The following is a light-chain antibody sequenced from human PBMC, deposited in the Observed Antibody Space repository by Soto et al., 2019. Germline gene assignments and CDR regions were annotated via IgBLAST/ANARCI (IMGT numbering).Light chain of an antibody. Sequence: DIQMTQSPSTLSASVGDRVTITCRASQSISSWLAWYQQKPGKAPKLLIYDASSLESGVPSRFSGSGSGTEFTLTISSLQPDDFATYYCQQYTSYPYTFGQGTKLEIK. CDR1: QSISSW. J-gene: IGKJ2*01. CDR3: QQYTSYPYT. CDR2: DAS. V-gene: IGKV1-5*01.